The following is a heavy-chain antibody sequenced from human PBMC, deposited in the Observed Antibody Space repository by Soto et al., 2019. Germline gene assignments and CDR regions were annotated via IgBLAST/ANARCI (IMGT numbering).Heavy chain of an antibody. Sequence: GGSLRLSCTASGFTFGDYAMSWFRQAPGKGLEWVGFIRSKAYGGTTEYAASVKGRFTISRDDSKSIAYLQMNSLKTEDTAVNYCTRDESSSWYYYYYGMDVWGQGTTVTVSS. V-gene: IGHV3-49*03. J-gene: IGHJ6*02. CDR2: IRSKAYGGTT. D-gene: IGHD6-13*01. CDR1: GFTFGDYA. CDR3: TRDESSSWYYYYYGMDV.